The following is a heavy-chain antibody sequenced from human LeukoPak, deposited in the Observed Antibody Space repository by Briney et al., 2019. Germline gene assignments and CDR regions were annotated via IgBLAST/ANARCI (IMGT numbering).Heavy chain of an antibody. V-gene: IGHV4-34*01. Sequence: SETLPLTCAVYGGSFSGYYWSWIRQPPGKGLEWIGEINHSGSTNYNPSLKSRVTISVDTSKNQFSLKLSSVTAADTAVYYCARVRVGWFDPWGQGTLVTVSS. CDR1: GGSFSGYY. CDR3: ARVRVGWFDP. CDR2: INHSGST. J-gene: IGHJ5*02.